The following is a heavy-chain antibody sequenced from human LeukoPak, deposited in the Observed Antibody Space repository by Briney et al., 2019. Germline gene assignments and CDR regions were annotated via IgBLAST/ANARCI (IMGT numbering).Heavy chain of an antibody. CDR2: IYHSGST. V-gene: IGHV4-4*02. D-gene: IGHD6-19*01. J-gene: IGHJ4*02. CDR3: ALISRGIAVPGTEL. Sequence: SETLSLTCAVSGASISSNNWWSWVRQPPGKGLEWIGEIYHSGSTNYTPSLKSRVTISIDKSKDQFSLKLSSVTAADTAVYYCALISRGIAVPGTELWGQGTLVTVSS. CDR1: GASISSNNW.